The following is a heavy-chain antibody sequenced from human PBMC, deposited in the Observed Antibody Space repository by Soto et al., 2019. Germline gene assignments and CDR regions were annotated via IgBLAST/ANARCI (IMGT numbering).Heavy chain of an antibody. CDR3: ARILGYCRSSTCFPYHGMDV. CDR1: GDPFNSNA. CDR2: INAANGNT. J-gene: IGHJ6*02. D-gene: IGHD2-15*01. V-gene: IGHV1-3*01. Sequence: GXSVKVSCKASGDPFNSNARHWVRQAPGQRLEWMGWINAANGNTKYSQKFQGRVTITRDTSASTAYMELSSLRSEDTAVYFCARILGYCRSSTCFPYHGMDVCGQRTTVTVSS.